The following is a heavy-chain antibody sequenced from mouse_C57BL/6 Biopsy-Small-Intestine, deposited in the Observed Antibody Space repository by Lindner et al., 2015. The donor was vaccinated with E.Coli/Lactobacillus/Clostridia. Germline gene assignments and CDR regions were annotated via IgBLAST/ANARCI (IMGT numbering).Heavy chain of an antibody. V-gene: IGHV1-84*02. CDR2: IGPNNGDT. CDR1: GYTFTGYY. CDR3: ARDIETNNWFDP. Sequence: SVKVSCKASGYTFTGYYIHWVRQAPGQGLEWMGWIGPNNGDTNYAQRFQGRVTMTSDTSISTAYMELRRLRSDDTAVYFCARDIETNNWFDPWGQGTLVTVSS. D-gene: IGHD4-1*02. J-gene: IGHJ4*01.